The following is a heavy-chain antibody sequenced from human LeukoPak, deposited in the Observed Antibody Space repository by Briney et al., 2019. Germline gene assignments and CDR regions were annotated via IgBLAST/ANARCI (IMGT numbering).Heavy chain of an antibody. J-gene: IGHJ6*02. D-gene: IGHD2-15*01. V-gene: IGHV3-23*01. CDR2: FSGSGGST. Sequence: PGGSLRLSCAAPGFTFTSYAMSWGRQAPGKGLGGGSAFSGSGGSTYYADSVKGRFTISRDNSKNTLYLQMNSLRAEDTAVYYCAKDAYCSGGSCYSLIYYYYGMDVWGQGTTVTVSS. CDR3: AKDAYCSGGSCYSLIYYYYGMDV. CDR1: GFTFTSYA.